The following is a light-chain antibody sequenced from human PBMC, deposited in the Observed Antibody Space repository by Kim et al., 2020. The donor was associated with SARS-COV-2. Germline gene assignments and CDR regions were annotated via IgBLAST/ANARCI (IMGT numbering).Light chain of an antibody. V-gene: IGKV3-20*01. Sequence: PGEKATLSCRASQRITSNYLAWYHQKPGQAPRLLIYGASSRATGIPDRFSGSGSGTDFTLTISRLEPDDFAVYYCQQYGTSPTTFGGGTKVDIK. CDR1: QRITSNY. J-gene: IGKJ4*01. CDR3: QQYGTSPTT. CDR2: GAS.